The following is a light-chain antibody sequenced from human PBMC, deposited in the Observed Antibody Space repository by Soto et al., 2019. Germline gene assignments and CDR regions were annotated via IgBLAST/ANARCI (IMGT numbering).Light chain of an antibody. Sequence: EIVLTQSPGTLSLSPGERATLSCRASQSVSRTYLAWYQQKPVQAPRLLIYATSSRATGIPDRFSGSGSGTDFTLTISRLEPEDFAVYYCQQYNRWPLTFGGGTKVDIK. CDR2: ATS. V-gene: IGKV3-20*01. J-gene: IGKJ4*01. CDR3: QQYNRWPLT. CDR1: QSVSRTY.